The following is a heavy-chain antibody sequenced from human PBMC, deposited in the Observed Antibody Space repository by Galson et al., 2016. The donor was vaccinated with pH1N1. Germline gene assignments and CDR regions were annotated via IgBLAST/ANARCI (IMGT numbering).Heavy chain of an antibody. J-gene: IGHJ5*01. D-gene: IGHD3-3*01. Sequence: TLSLTCTVSGGPISSDSDYWTWIRQPAGKGLEWIGRVSGTGTTNYNPSLKSPSTISIDTSNNQFSLKMASAPAADTAVYFCARESLEWLIISGHRVELNWFDSWGQGTLVTVSS. CDR2: VSGTGTT. CDR1: GGPISSDSDY. CDR3: ARESLEWLIISGHRVELNWFDS. V-gene: IGHV4-61*02.